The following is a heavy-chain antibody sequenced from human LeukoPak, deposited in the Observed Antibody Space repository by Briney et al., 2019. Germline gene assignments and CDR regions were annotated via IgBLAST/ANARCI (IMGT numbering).Heavy chain of an antibody. J-gene: IGHJ4*02. D-gene: IGHD2-21*02. V-gene: IGHV4-4*07. CDR2: IYTSGRT. CDR1: GGSISGDY. Sequence: SETLSLTCTVSGGSISGDYWSWIRQPAGTGLEWIGRIYTSGRTIYNPSLKSRVTMSVDTSKNQFSLKLSFVTAADTAVYYCARGWGPAYCGGDCHRHFDYWGQGALVTVSS. CDR3: ARGWGPAYCGGDCHRHFDY.